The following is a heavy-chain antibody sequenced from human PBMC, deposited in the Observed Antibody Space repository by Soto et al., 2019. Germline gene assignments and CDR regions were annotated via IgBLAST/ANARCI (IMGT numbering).Heavy chain of an antibody. J-gene: IGHJ4*02. D-gene: IGHD4-17*01. V-gene: IGHV3-7*01. CDR1: GFTFSSYW. Sequence: GGSLRLSCAASGFTFSSYWMSWVRQAPGKGLEWVANIKQDGSEKYYVDSVKGRFTISRDNAKNSLYLQMNSLRAEDTAVYYCARGGSTVPTQGLFDYWGQGTLVTVSS. CDR2: IKQDGSEK. CDR3: ARGGSTVPTQGLFDY.